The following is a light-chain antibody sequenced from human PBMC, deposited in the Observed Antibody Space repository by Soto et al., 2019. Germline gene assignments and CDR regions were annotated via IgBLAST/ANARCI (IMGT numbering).Light chain of an antibody. CDR1: QNVDSY. J-gene: IGKJ5*01. V-gene: IGKV3-11*01. Sequence: EIVLTQSPATLSLSPGERATLSCRASQNVDSYLAWFQQRPGQPPRLLIYNSSNRATGIPARFSGSGSGTDFTLTIRSFEPEDFAVYYCQQRSNWPLITFGQGTRLEIK. CDR3: QQRSNWPLIT. CDR2: NSS.